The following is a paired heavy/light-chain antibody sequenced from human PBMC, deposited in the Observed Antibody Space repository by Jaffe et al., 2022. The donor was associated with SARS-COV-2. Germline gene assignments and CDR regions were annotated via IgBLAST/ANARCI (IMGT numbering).Light chain of an antibody. CDR2: GTT. CDR3: QQSSTTPWT. CDR1: QNIRYS. Sequence: DIQMTQSPSSLSASVGDRVTITCRAGQNIRYSLNWYQEKPGKAPKLLIYGTTSLQGGVPSRFSGSGSGTDFTLTISSLQPEDFANYYCQQSSTTPWTFGQGTTVDMK. J-gene: IGKJ1*01. V-gene: IGKV1-39*01.
Heavy chain of an antibody. D-gene: IGHD3-10*01. CDR3: ARTALEMGRYYYMDV. V-gene: IGHV4-59*01. CDR2: IYYRGTI. Sequence: QVQLQESGPGLVRPSETLSLTCTVSGGSISPYYWSWIRRTPGKGLEWIGYIYYRGTIDYNSSLKSRVTISVDTSKNQVSLNLSSVTAADTAVYHCARTALEMGRYYYMDVWGRGTTVTVSS. CDR1: GGSISPYY. J-gene: IGHJ6*03.